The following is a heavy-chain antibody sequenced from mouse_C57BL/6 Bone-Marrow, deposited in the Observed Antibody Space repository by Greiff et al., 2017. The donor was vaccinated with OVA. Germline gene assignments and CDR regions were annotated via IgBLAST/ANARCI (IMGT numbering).Heavy chain of an antibody. Sequence: VHVKQSGAELVKPGASVKLSCTASGFNIKDYYMHWVKQRTEQGLEWIGRIDPEDGETKYAPKFQGKATITADTSSKPAYLQLSSLTSEDPAVYYCARSGYGSSFLSWFAYWGQGTLVTVSA. CDR2: IDPEDGET. CDR1: GFNIKDYY. D-gene: IGHD1-1*01. V-gene: IGHV14-2*01. J-gene: IGHJ3*01. CDR3: ARSGYGSSFLSWFAY.